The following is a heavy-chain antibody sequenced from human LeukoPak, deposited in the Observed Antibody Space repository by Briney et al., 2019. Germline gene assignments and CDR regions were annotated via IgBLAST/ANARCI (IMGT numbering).Heavy chain of an antibody. Sequence: PSETLSLTCTVSGGSLSPYYWSWIRQPPGKGLEWIGYINYSGSTNYNPSLKSRVSISVDTSKNQFSLKLSSVTAADTAVYYCARRVTGRGTFYFDYWGQGSLVTVSS. CDR3: ARRVTGRGTFYFDY. D-gene: IGHD3-16*01. CDR2: INYSGST. V-gene: IGHV4-59*08. CDR1: GGSLSPYY. J-gene: IGHJ4*02.